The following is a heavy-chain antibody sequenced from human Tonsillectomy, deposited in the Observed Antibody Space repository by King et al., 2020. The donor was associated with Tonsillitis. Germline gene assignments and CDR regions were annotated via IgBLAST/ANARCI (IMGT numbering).Heavy chain of an antibody. CDR3: ARDWYYDYSGCPGYFDS. V-gene: IGHV3-30-3*01. D-gene: IGHD3-22*01. CDR1: GFTFNNYA. J-gene: IGHJ4*02. Sequence: VQLVESGGDVVQPGRSLRLSCAASGFTFNNYAMHWVRQAPGKGLEWVAVISYDGSSKDYPDSVKGRFTISRDNSKNTVYLQMNSLRPEDTAVYYCARDWYYDYSGCPGYFDSGGQGTLVTVSS. CDR2: ISYDGSSK.